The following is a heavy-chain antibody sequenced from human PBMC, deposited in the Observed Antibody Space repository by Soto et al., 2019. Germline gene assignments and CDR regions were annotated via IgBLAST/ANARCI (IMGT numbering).Heavy chain of an antibody. D-gene: IGHD1-26*01. CDR1: GVTFISYA. V-gene: IGHV3-23*01. CDR3: ANRAWGYFYFAY. J-gene: IGHJ4*02. CDR2: ISGSGGST. Sequence: GGLMRLCYAASGVTFISYAMSWVRQAPGKGLEWVSVISGSGGSTYYADSVKGRFTISRDNSKNTLYLQMNSLRAEDTAVYYCANRAWGYFYFAYWGQGTLVTVSS.